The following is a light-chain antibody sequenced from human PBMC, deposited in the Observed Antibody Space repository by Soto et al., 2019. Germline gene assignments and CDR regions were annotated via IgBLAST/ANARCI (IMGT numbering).Light chain of an antibody. CDR3: QQYNSYWT. CDR1: QSIGSW. J-gene: IGKJ1*01. V-gene: IGKV1-5*03. Sequence: DIQMTQSPSTLSASVGDRVTITCRASQSIGSWLAWFQQKPGKAPKVLIYKASSLESGVPSRFSSSGSGTEFTLTISSLQPDDFATYYCQQYNSYWTFGQGTKVDIK. CDR2: KAS.